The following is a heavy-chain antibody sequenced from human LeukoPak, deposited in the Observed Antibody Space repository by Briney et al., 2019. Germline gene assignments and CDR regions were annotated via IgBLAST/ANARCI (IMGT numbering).Heavy chain of an antibody. D-gene: IGHD4-11*01. Sequence: ASVKVSCKASGYTFSGYNMHWVRQAPGQGLEWMGWINPNSGGTNFAQKFQGRVTMTRDTSITTAYMELSRLRSDDTAVHYCAIIVTTTNIDFWGQGTLVTVSS. CDR2: INPNSGGT. CDR3: AIIVTTTNIDF. V-gene: IGHV1-2*02. J-gene: IGHJ4*02. CDR1: GYTFSGYN.